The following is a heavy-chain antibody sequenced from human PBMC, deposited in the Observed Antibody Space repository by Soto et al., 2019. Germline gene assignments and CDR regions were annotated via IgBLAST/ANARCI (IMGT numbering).Heavy chain of an antibody. CDR3: ARDQQAYYDSSGYYSPVRDGMDV. CDR2: INPSGGST. Sequence: GASVKPSCKESGYTYTSNYMHWVRQAPKQGLEWMGIINPSGGSTSYAQKFQGRVTMTRDTSTSTVYMELSSLRSEDTAVYYCARDQQAYYDSSGYYSPVRDGMDVWGQGTTVTVSS. J-gene: IGHJ6*02. D-gene: IGHD3-22*01. V-gene: IGHV1-46*01. CDR1: GYTYTSNY.